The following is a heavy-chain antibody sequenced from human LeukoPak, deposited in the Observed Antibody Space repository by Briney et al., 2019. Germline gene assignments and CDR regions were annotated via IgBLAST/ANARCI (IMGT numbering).Heavy chain of an antibody. CDR1: GFTFDDYG. Sequence: PGRSLRLSCAASGFTFDDYGMHWVRQAPGKGLEWVSGISWNSGSIGYADSVKGRFTISRDNAKNSLYLQMNSLRAEDTAVYYCAKAAGGVVVPAFYLGYMDVWGKGTTVTVSS. J-gene: IGHJ6*03. CDR3: AKAAGGVVVPAFYLGYMDV. CDR2: ISWNSGSI. D-gene: IGHD2-2*01. V-gene: IGHV3-9*01.